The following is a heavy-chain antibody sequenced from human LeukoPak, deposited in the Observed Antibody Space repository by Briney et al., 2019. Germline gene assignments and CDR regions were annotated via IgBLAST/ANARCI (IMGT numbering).Heavy chain of an antibody. D-gene: IGHD2-15*01. CDR1: GYTFTTNA. CDR3: ARDPRYCSGDSCPSLDY. V-gene: IGHV1-3*01. Sequence: GASVKVSCKTSGYTFTTNAMHWVRQAPGQRLEWMGWINAGTGNTRYSQKFQGRVTISKDTSASTVYMELSSLRSEDTAVYYCARDPRYCSGDSCPSLDYWGQGTLVTVSS. CDR2: INAGTGNT. J-gene: IGHJ4*02.